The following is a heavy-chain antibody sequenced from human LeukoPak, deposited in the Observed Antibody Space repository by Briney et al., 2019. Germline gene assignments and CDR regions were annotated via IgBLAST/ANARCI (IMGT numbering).Heavy chain of an antibody. J-gene: IGHJ4*02. V-gene: IGHV5-51*01. CDR2: IYPIDSDT. CDR3: ARQSYCSGATCYRVPDY. Sequence: PGESLKISCKGSGYSFTSYWIGWVRQMPGKGLEWMGIIYPIDSDTRYSPSFQGQVTISADKSISTAYLQWSSLKASDTAMYYCARQSYCSGATCYRVPDYWGQGTLVTVSS. D-gene: IGHD2-15*01. CDR1: GYSFTSYW.